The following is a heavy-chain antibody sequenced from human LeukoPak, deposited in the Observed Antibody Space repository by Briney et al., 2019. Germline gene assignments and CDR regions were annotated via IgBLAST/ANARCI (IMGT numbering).Heavy chain of an antibody. V-gene: IGHV3-11*01. CDR3: ARDGRDDYYDSSGYYSSTDY. J-gene: IGHJ4*02. Sequence: GGSLRLSCAASGFTFSEYYMSWIRQARGKGREGGSYISSSGSPIYSAHSVKRRFTISRDNAKNSLYLQMNSLRAEDTAVYYCARDGRDDYYDSSGYYSSTDYWGQGTLVTVSS. CDR1: GFTFSEYY. CDR2: ISSSGSPI. D-gene: IGHD3-22*01.